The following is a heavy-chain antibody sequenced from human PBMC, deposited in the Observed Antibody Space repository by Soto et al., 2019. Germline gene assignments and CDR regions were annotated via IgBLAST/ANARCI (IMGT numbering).Heavy chain of an antibody. CDR3: ARGRGCSSRSCHTGIEFEP. CDR1: GGSISSGCYS. J-gene: IGHJ5*02. D-gene: IGHD2-2*02. CDR2: IYHSGST. V-gene: IGHV4-30-2*01. Sequence: SETLSLTGAVSGGSISSGCYSWSWIRQPPGKGLEWIGYIYHSGSTYYNPSLKSRVTISVDRSKNQFSLKLSSVTAADTAVYYSARGRGCSSRSCHTGIEFEPWGQGTLVTFCS.